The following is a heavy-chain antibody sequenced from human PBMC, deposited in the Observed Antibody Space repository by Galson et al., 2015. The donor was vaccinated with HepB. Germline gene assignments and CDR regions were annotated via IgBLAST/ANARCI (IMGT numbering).Heavy chain of an antibody. CDR3: ARVRKVEGSYHLGYFDY. V-gene: IGHV3-7*03. Sequence: SLRLSCAASGFTFSSYWMSWVRQAPGKGLEWVANIKQDGSEKYYVDSVKGRFTISRDNAKNSLYLQMNSLRAEDTAVYYCARVRKVEGSYHLGYFDYWGQGTLVTVSS. CDR1: GFTFSSYW. D-gene: IGHD1-26*01. J-gene: IGHJ4*02. CDR2: IKQDGSEK.